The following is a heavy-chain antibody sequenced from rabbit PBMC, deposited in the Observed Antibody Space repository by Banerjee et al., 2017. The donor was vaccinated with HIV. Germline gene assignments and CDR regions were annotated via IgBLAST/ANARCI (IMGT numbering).Heavy chain of an antibody. Sequence: QSLEESGGGLVKPGGTLTLTCTVSGFDFSSYDYMCWVRQAPGKGLEWIGCIDTGSGSTWYASWVNGRFTISKASSTTVTLQMTSLTAADTATYFCARGANGIYGNGMDLWGPGTLVTVS. CDR2: IDTGSGST. J-gene: IGHJ4*01. V-gene: IGHV1S40*01. CDR3: ARGANGIYGNGMDL. D-gene: IGHD5-1*01. CDR1: GFDFSSYDY.